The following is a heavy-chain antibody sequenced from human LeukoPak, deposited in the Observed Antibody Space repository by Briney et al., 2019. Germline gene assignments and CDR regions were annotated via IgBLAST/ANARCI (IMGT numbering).Heavy chain of an antibody. J-gene: IGHJ4*02. Sequence: GGSLRLSCAASGFTFSSYEMNWVRRAPGKGLEWVSYISSSGSTIYYADSVKGRFTISRDNAKNSLYLQMNSLRAEDTAVYYCARGSWVQGGGRYRGQGTLVTVSS. CDR2: ISSSGSTI. D-gene: IGHD3-10*01. CDR1: GFTFSSYE. CDR3: ARGSWVQGGGRY. V-gene: IGHV3-48*03.